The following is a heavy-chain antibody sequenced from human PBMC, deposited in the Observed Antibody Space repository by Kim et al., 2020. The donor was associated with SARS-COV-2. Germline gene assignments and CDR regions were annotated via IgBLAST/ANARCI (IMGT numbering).Heavy chain of an antibody. CDR2: ITGRGDKT. V-gene: IGHV3-23*01. J-gene: IGHJ4*02. CDR1: GLTFGTYV. CDR3: AKALRENSVSFFDY. D-gene: IGHD1-26*01. Sequence: GGSLRLSCAASGLTFGTYVMTWVRQAPGKGLEWVSLITGRGDKTYYADSVKGRFTISRDNSKSTLYVQMNSLRVEDTAIYYCAKALRENSVSFFDYWGQGTLVTVSS.